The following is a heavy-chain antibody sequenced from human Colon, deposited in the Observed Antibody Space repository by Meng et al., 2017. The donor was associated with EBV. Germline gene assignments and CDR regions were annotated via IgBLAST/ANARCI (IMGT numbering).Heavy chain of an antibody. CDR2: IYYSGST. D-gene: IGHD6-19*01. Sequence: QGLRGGAGPGMVKPSRTLSLTCTVLGGSVSSGGYYWTWIRQHPGKGLEWFGHIYYSGSTFYNPSLKRRVIISIDTSKNQFSLNLRSVTAADTAVYYCARVSSGWDYFDYWGQGTLVTVSS. V-gene: IGHV4-31*03. J-gene: IGHJ4*02. CDR1: GGSVSSGGYY. CDR3: ARVSSGWDYFDY.